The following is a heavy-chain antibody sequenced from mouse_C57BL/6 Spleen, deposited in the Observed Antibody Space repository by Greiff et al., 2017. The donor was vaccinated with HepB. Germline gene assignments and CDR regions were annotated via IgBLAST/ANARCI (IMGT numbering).Heavy chain of an antibody. V-gene: IGHV2-2*01. J-gene: IGHJ4*01. Sequence: VKVVESGPGLVQPSQSLSITCTVSGFSLTSYGVHWVRQSPGKGLEWLGVIWSGGSTDYNAAFISRLSISKDNSKSQVFFKMNSLQADDTAIYYCARRGYYGSSTFYAMDYWGQGTSVTVSS. CDR1: GFSLTSYG. D-gene: IGHD1-1*01. CDR3: ARRGYYGSSTFYAMDY. CDR2: IWSGGST.